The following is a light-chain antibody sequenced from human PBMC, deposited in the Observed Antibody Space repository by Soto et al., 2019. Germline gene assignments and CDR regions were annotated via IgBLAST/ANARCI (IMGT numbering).Light chain of an antibody. Sequence: QSVLTQPASVSGSPGQSITIFCTGTSSDVGNYNLVSWYQHHPGEAPQLIVFEGDKRPSGVSNRFSASKSGNTASLTISGLQAEDEADYYCCSYAGSNTDVFGTGTKLTVL. CDR3: CSYAGSNTDV. CDR2: EGD. J-gene: IGLJ1*01. V-gene: IGLV2-23*01. CDR1: SSDVGNYNL.